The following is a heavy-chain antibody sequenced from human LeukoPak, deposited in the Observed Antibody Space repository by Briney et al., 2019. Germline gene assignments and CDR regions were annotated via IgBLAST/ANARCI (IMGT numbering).Heavy chain of an antibody. Sequence: GGSLRLSCAGYGFTFGNYWMAWVRQAPGKGLEWVANIKEDGREKYYLDSVEGRFTISRDNSKISVYLQMNSLRAEDTAVYYRAGRIFDIWGQGTRVTVSS. CDR3: AGRIFDI. CDR2: IKEDGREK. J-gene: IGHJ3*02. V-gene: IGHV3-7*01. CDR1: GFTFGNYW.